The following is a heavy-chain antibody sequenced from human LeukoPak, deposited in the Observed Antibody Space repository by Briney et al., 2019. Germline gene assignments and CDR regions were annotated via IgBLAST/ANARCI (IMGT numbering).Heavy chain of an antibody. J-gene: IGHJ3*02. CDR1: GASISNYY. CDR2: IYYSGTT. V-gene: IGHV4-59*01. D-gene: IGHD1-14*01. Sequence: PSETLSLTCTVSGASISNYYWGWIRQSPGKGLEWIGNIYYSGTTNYNPSLKSRVTISIHTSKNQFSLKLNSVAAADTAVYYCASNFAISAGSAFDIWGRGTMVTVSS. CDR3: ASNFAISAGSAFDI.